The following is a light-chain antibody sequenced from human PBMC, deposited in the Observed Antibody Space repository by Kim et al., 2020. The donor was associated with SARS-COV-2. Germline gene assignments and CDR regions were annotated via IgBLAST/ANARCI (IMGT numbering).Light chain of an antibody. CDR2: GNN. CDR1: SSNIGAGYD. CDR3: QSHDLNLRMV. Sequence: GTRVTISCTGSSSNIGAGYDVHWYQQLPRTAPKLLIYGNNNGPSGVPDRFSGSKSGTSASLAITGLQAEDEADYYCQSHDLNLRMVFGGGTQLTVL. V-gene: IGLV1-40*01. J-gene: IGLJ2*01.